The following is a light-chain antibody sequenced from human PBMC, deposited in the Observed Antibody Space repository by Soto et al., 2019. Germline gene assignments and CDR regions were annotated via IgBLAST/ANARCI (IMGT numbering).Light chain of an antibody. CDR3: LQHNSYSWT. CDR2: AAS. Sequence: DIQMTQSPSSLSASVGDRVTITCRASQGIRNELGWYQQKPGKAPKRLIYAASSLQSGVQSRFSGSGSGTEFTLTISSLQPEDFATYYCLQHNSYSWTFGQGTKVEIK. CDR1: QGIRNE. V-gene: IGKV1-17*01. J-gene: IGKJ1*01.